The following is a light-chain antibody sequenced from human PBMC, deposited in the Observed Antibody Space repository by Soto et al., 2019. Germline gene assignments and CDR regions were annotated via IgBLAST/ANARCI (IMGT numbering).Light chain of an antibody. CDR2: GAS. J-gene: IGKJ4*01. V-gene: IGKV3-20*01. Sequence: EVVLTQSPGTLSLSPGERATLSCRASQSVSSNYLAWYQQKPGQAPRLLIYGASNRATGIPDRFSGSGSGTDFTLTISRLEPEDFAVYYCHQYGSSPFTFGGGTKVEIK. CDR3: HQYGSSPFT. CDR1: QSVSSNY.